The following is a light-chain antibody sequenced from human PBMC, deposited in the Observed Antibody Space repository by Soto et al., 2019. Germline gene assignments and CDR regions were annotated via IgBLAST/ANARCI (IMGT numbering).Light chain of an antibody. CDR1: QGISNS. V-gene: IGKV1-27*01. CDR2: SAS. J-gene: IGKJ3*01. CDR3: QKYNSALVT. Sequence: DIQMTQSPSSLSASVGDRVTITCRARQGISNSLAWYQQKPGKVPKLLIYSASTLQSGVPSRFSGSGSGTDFTLNISSLQPEDVATYYCQKYNSALVTFGPGTKVDIK.